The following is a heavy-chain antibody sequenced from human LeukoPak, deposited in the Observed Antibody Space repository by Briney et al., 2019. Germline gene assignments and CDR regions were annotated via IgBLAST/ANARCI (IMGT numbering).Heavy chain of an antibody. J-gene: IGHJ6*02. D-gene: IGHD2-2*01. V-gene: IGHV3-21*01. Sequence: PGESLRLSCAASGFTFSTYSMNWVRQAPGRGLEWVSSITTSTIVPNIFSADSVTGRCTITRDNADNSLFLQMNSLRAGDTAVYYCARALGDQPDYYYGMDVWGQGTTVTVSS. CDR1: GFTFSTYS. CDR3: ARALGDQPDYYYGMDV. CDR2: ITTSTIVPNI.